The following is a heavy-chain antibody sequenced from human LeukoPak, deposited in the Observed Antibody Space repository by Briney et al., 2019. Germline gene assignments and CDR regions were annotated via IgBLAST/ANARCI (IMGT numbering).Heavy chain of an antibody. CDR2: ISAYNGNT. J-gene: IGHJ4*02. CDR1: GYTFTSYG. V-gene: IGHV1-18*04. Sequence: WASVKVSCKASGYTFTSYGIGWVRQAPGQGLEWMGWISAYNGNTNYAQKLQGRVTMTTDTSTSTAYMELRSQRSDDTAVYYCARVGPHYGSGKLEDYWGQGTLVTVSS. CDR3: ARVGPHYGSGKLEDY. D-gene: IGHD3-10*01.